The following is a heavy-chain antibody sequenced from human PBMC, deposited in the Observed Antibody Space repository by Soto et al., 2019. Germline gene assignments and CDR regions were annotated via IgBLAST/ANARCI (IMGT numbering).Heavy chain of an antibody. Sequence: EVQLVDSGGGLVQPGGSLRLSCVASGFHFSSYWMSWVRQAPGKGMEWVANINEDGSDKYYVDSVKGRITVSRDNAKNSLYLQMNSLRIEDTAVYYCVGVSLAGSWGQGTVVTVSS. D-gene: IGHD3-10*01. CDR3: VGVSLAGS. J-gene: IGHJ1*01. CDR2: INEDGSDK. CDR1: GFHFSSYW. V-gene: IGHV3-7*01.